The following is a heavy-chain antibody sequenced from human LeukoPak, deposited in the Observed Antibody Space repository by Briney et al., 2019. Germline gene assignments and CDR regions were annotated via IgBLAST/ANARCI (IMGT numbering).Heavy chain of an antibody. CDR1: GFTFSNYW. D-gene: IGHD1-1*01. CDR2: INSDGSST. CDR3: ARRYSTRNFFDS. J-gene: IGHJ4*02. V-gene: IGHV3-74*01. Sequence: GGSLRLSCAASGFTFSNYWMHWVRQAPGKGLVWVSRINSDGSSTRYADSVKGRFTISRDNSNNTLHLQINSLRAEDTALYFCARRYSTRNFFDSWGQGTLVTVSS.